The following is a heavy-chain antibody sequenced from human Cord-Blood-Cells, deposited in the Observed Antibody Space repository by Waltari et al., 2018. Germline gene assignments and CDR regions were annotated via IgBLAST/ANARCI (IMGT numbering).Heavy chain of an antibody. V-gene: IGHV1-2*04. CDR3: ARAICGGDCYPLDGMDV. J-gene: IGHJ6*02. Sequence: QVQLVQSGAEVKKPGASVKVSCKASGYTFTGYYMHWVRQAPGQGLEWMGWINPNSGGTNYAQKFQGWVTMTRDTSISTAYMELSRLRSDHTAVYYCARAICGGDCYPLDGMDVWGQGTTVTVSS. CDR1: GYTFTGYY. D-gene: IGHD2-21*02. CDR2: INPNSGGT.